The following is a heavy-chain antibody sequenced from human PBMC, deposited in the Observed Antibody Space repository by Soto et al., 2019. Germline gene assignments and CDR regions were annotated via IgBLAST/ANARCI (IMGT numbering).Heavy chain of an antibody. CDR1: GFTFPTYW. D-gene: IGHD2-8*01. J-gene: IGHJ3*01. CDR3: ARDGLYCTYANCRGDAYDV. CDR2: IKQDGSEK. Sequence: EVQLVGSGGGLVQPGGSLRLSCVASGFTFPTYWMTWVRQAPGKGLEWVANIKQDGSEKYYVDSVRGRFAISRDNAKDSLYLQMNSLRVEDTAVYYCARDGLYCTYANCRGDAYDVWDQGTMVTVSS. V-gene: IGHV3-7*04.